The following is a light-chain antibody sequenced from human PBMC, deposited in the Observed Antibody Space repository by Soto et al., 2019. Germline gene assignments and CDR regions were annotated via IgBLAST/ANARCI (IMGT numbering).Light chain of an antibody. J-gene: IGLJ3*02. CDR1: SSNIGSKT. CDR2: SNN. CDR3: AAWDDTVNGVV. V-gene: IGLV1-44*01. Sequence: QSVLTQPPSTSGTPGQRVTISCSGSSSNIGSKTVNWYQQLPGTAPKLLSYSNNQRPSGVPDRLSGSKSGTSASLAISGLQSEDEAVYYCAAWDDTVNGVVFGGGTKLTVL.